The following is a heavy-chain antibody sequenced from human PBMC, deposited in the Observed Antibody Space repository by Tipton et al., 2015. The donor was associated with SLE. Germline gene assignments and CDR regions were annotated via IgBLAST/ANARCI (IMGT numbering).Heavy chain of an antibody. V-gene: IGHV4-61*09. CDR2: IYTSGST. Sequence: TLSLTCTVSGGSISSGSYYWSWIRQPAGKGLEWIGYIYTSGSTNYNPSLKSRVTISVDTSKNQFSLKLSSVTAADTAVYYCASPSRGYWGQGTLVTVSS. CDR1: GGSISSGSYY. CDR3: ASPSRGY. D-gene: IGHD3-10*01. J-gene: IGHJ4*02.